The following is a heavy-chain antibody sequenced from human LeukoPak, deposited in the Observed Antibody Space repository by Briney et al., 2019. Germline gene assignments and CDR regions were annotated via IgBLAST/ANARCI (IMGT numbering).Heavy chain of an antibody. V-gene: IGHV3-15*01. J-gene: IGHJ4*02. D-gene: IGHD1-1*01. CDR2: IKSKADGGTT. CDR1: RFNFTNAW. Sequence: PGGSLRLSCAASRFNFTNAWVSWVRRAPGKGLEWLGRIKSKADGGTTVHAAPVKDRFAMSRADSKNTLYLQINSLKAEDTAVYYCVDPPTSLWGQGILVTVSS. CDR3: VDPPTSL.